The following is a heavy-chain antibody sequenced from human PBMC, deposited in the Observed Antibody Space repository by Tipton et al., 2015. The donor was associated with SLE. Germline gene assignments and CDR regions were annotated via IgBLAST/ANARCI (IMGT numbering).Heavy chain of an antibody. CDR3: ARDQAGYSSSWYFDY. J-gene: IGHJ4*02. Sequence: TLSLTCTVSGGSISSHYWSWIRQPPGKGLEWIGYIYYSGSTNYNPPLKRRVTISVDTSKNQFSLKLSSVTAADTAVYYCARDQAGYSSSWYFDYWGQGTLVTVSS. D-gene: IGHD6-13*01. CDR1: GGSISSHY. CDR2: IYYSGST. V-gene: IGHV4-59*11.